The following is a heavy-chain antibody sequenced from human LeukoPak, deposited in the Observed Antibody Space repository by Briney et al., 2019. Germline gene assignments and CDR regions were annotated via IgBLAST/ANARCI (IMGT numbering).Heavy chain of an antibody. CDR1: GGSISSSSYY. J-gene: IGHJ3*02. CDR2: IYYSGST. CDR3: ARDFYDFWSGYYRDDAFDI. V-gene: IGHV4-39*07. D-gene: IGHD3-3*01. Sequence: PSETLSLTCTVSGGSISSSSYYWGWIRQPPGKGLEWIGSIYYSGSTYYNPSLKSRVTISVDTSKNQFSLKLSSVTAADTAVYYCARDFYDFWSGYYRDDAFDIWGQGTMVTVSS.